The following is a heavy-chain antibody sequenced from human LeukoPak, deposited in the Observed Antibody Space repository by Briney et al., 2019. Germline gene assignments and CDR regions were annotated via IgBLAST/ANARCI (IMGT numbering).Heavy chain of an antibody. CDR1: GLPFSSYT. D-gene: IGHD1-26*01. V-gene: IGHV3-21*01. CDR2: ITGGSNYM. Sequence: GGSLRLSCAASGLPFSSYTMNWVRQAPGGGREWVSSITGGSNYMYYRDSVKGRFTISRDNSKNTLYLQMNSLTAEDTAVYYCAKDRGYSGSYFDYWGQGTLVTVPS. CDR3: AKDRGYSGSYFDY. J-gene: IGHJ4*02.